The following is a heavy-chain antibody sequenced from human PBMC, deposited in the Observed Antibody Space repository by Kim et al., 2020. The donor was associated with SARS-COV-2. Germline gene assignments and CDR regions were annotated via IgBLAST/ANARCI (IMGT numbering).Heavy chain of an antibody. CDR2: INHSGST. CDR1: GFTFSSYS. Sequence: GSLRLSCAASGFTFSSYSMNWVRQAPGKGLEWIGEINHSGSTNYNPSLKSRVTISVDTSKNQFSLKLSSVTAADTAVYYCASRGPSYDYVWGSYRGARLYYFDYWGQGTLVTVSS. D-gene: IGHD3-16*02. J-gene: IGHJ4*02. CDR3: ASRGPSYDYVWGSYRGARLYYFDY. V-gene: IGHV4-34*01.